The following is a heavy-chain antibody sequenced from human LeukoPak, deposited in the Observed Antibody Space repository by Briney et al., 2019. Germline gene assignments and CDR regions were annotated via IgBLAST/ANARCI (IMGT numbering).Heavy chain of an antibody. CDR2: IYYSGST. CDR1: GDSISGYY. D-gene: IGHD5-18*01. Sequence: PSETLSLTCTVSGDSISGYYWNWIRQPPGKGLEWIGYIYYSGSTNYNPSLKSRVTMSGDTSKNQISLKMTYVTAADTAVYYCARLDVDTAMAPKGAFDIWGQGTMVTVSS. J-gene: IGHJ3*02. V-gene: IGHV4-59*01. CDR3: ARLDVDTAMAPKGAFDI.